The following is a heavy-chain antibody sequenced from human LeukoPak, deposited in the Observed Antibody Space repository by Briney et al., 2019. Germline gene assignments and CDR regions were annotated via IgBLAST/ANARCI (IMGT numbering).Heavy chain of an antibody. CDR2: ISYDGSDK. V-gene: IGHV3-30-3*01. Sequence: GRSLRLSCAASGFTFSSYAIHWVRQAPGKGLEWVAVISYDGSDKYYADSVKGRFTISRDNSKNTVYLQINSLRAEDAAVYYCARDLRTTVTTWFFGYWGQGTLVTVSS. D-gene: IGHD4-17*01. J-gene: IGHJ4*02. CDR1: GFTFSSYA. CDR3: ARDLRTTVTTWFFGY.